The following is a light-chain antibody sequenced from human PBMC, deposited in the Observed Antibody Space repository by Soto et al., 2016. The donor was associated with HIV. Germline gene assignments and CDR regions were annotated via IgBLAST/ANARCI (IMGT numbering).Light chain of an antibody. V-gene: IGKV1-39*01. CDR1: QSISKY. CDR3: QQTYNTRMYT. CDR2: AAS. J-gene: IGKJ2*01. Sequence: DIQMTQSPSSLSASVGDRVTITCRSSQSISKYLNWYQQKPGKAPKLLIYAASSLQSGVPSRFSGSESGTDFTLTISSLQPEDFATYYCQQTYNTRMYTSGQGPSWRSN.